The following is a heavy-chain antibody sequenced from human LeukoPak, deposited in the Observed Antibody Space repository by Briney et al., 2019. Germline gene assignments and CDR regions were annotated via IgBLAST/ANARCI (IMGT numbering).Heavy chain of an antibody. CDR1: GGSISSSSYY. V-gene: IGHV4-39*01. D-gene: IGHD1-26*01. CDR2: IYYSGST. J-gene: IGHJ4*02. CDR3: ARGESGSYPPELDY. Sequence: PETLSLTCTVSGGSISSSSYYRGWIRQPPGKGLGWIGSIYYSGSTYYNPSLKSRVTISVDTSKNQFSLKLSSVTAADTAVYYCARGESGSYPPELDYWGQGTLVTVSS.